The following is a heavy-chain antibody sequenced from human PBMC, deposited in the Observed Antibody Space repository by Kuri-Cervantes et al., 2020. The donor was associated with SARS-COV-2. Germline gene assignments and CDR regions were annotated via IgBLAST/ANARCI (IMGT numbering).Heavy chain of an antibody. D-gene: IGHD5-18*01. CDR3: ARTVPVDTAMVTGYYYGMDV. Sequence: GGSLRLSCAASGFTFSSYSMNWVRQAPGKGLEWVSSISSSSSYIYYADSVKGRFTISRDNAKNSLYLQMNSLRAGDTAVYYCARTVPVDTAMVTGYYYGMDVWGQGTTVTVSS. J-gene: IGHJ6*02. V-gene: IGHV3-21*01. CDR2: ISSSSSYI. CDR1: GFTFSSYS.